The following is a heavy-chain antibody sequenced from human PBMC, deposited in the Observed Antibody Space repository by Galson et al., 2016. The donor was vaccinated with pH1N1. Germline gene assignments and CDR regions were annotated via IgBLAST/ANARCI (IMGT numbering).Heavy chain of an antibody. V-gene: IGHV5-51*03. CDR1: GYKFTTYW. CDR2: IYPDDSDT. CDR3: ARGLLSGLDP. J-gene: IGHJ5*02. Sequence: QSGAEVKKPGESLKISCEVFGYKFTTYWIGWVRQMPGKGLEWMGIIYPDDSDTRYNPAFQGQVTISVDKSINTAYLQWNSLKAPDTAIYYCARGLLSGLDPWGQGTLVIVSS. D-gene: IGHD2-21*01.